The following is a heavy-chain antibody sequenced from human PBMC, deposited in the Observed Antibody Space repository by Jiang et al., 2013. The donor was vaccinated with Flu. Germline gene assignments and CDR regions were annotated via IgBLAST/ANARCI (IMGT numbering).Heavy chain of an antibody. V-gene: IGHV4-4*07. J-gene: IGHJ4*02. CDR3: ARGSCTGGTCYMYGY. CDR1: GGSISTYY. Sequence: GLVKPSETLSLTCTVSGGSISTYYWTWIRQPAGKGLEWIGRIHTSGGTIHNPSLKGRVTMSVDTSKNQFSLKLSSVTAADTAVYYCARGSCTGGTCYMYGYWGQGTLVTVSS. D-gene: IGHD2-15*01. CDR2: IHTSGGT.